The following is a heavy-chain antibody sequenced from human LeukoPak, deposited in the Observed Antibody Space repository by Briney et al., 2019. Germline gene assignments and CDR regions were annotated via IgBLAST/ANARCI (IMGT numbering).Heavy chain of an antibody. CDR3: ARDQNYFSSSFLGGY. CDR1: GFTFSSYA. V-gene: IGHV3-30-3*01. CDR2: ISYDGSNK. Sequence: GRSLRLSCAASGFTFSSYATHWVRQAPGKGLEWVAVISYDGSNKYYADSVKGRFTISRDNSKNTLYLQMNSLRAEDTAVYYCARDQNYFSSSFLGGYWGQGTLVTVSS. J-gene: IGHJ4*02. D-gene: IGHD6-13*01.